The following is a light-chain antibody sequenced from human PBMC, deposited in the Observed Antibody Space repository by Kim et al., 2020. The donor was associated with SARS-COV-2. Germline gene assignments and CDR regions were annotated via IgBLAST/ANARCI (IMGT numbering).Light chain of an antibody. V-gene: IGLV1-51*01. CDR2: DNN. CDR1: SSNIGNNY. J-gene: IGLJ2*01. CDR3: GTWDSSLSAEE. Sequence: GQKVTISCSGSSSNIGNNYVSWDQQHPGTAPKLLIYDNNKRPSGIPDRFSGSKSGTSATLGITGLQTGDEADYYCGTWDSSLSAEEFGGGTQLTVL.